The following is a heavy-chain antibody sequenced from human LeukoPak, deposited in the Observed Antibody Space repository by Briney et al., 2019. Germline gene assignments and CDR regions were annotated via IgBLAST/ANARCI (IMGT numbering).Heavy chain of an antibody. D-gene: IGHD3-16*01. CDR1: GFTFNSYS. CDR2: ISSGSSTI. Sequence: PGGSLRLSCAASGFTFNSYSMNWVRQAPGKGLEWVSYISSGSSTIYYADSVKGRFTISRDNAKNSLYLQMNSLRAEDTAVYYCARGFELITFGGAIGKLNWFDSWGQGTLVTVSS. V-gene: IGHV3-48*01. J-gene: IGHJ5*01. CDR3: ARGFELITFGGAIGKLNWFDS.